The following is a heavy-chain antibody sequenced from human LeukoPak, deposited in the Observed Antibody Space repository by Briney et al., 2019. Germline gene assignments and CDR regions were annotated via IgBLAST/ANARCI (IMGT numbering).Heavy chain of an antibody. CDR3: ARDLSDPPINSEDY. Sequence: GASVKVSCKASGYTFTSYGISWVRQAPGQGLEWMGWINTNTGNPTYAQGFTGRFVFSLDTSVSTAYLQISSLKAEDTAVYYCARDLSDPPINSEDYWGQGTLVTVSS. D-gene: IGHD4-23*01. CDR1: GYTFTSYG. V-gene: IGHV7-4-1*02. CDR2: INTNTGNP. J-gene: IGHJ4*02.